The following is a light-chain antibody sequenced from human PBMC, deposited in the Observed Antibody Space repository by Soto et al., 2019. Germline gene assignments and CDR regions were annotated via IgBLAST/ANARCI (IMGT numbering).Light chain of an antibody. V-gene: IGKV1-5*03. CDR1: QSISSW. Sequence: DIQMTQSPSSLSASVGARVTITCRASQSISSWLAWYQQKPGKAPRLLIYKASNLESGVPSRFSGSGSATEFTLTISRLQPDDFATYYCQHYNSFPWTFGQGTTVEVK. J-gene: IGKJ1*01. CDR3: QHYNSFPWT. CDR2: KAS.